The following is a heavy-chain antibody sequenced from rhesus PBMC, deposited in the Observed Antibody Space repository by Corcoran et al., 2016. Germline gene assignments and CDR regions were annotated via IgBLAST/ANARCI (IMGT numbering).Heavy chain of an antibody. CDR2: IYGSSGST. V-gene: IGHV4-147*01. CDR3: AGSVEQRLVDFDY. D-gene: IGHD6S26*01. CDR1: GYSISSNY. Sequence: QVQLQESGPGLVKPSETLSLTCAVSGYSISSNYWSWIRQPPGKGLEWIGYIYGSSGSTYSNPPPKGRVTISTDTSKNQFSLKLSSVTAADTAVYYCAGSVEQRLVDFDYWGQGVLVTVSS. J-gene: IGHJ4*01.